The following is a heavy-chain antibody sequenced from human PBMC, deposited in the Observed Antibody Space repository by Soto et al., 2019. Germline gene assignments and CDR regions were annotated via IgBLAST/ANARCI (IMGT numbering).Heavy chain of an antibody. CDR3: ARDRYCSGGSCSYFDY. Sequence: SETLSLTCTVSGGSISSYYWSWIRQPAGKGLEWIGRIYTSGSTNYNPSLKSRVTMSVDTSKNQFSLRLSSVTAADTAVYYCARDRYCSGGSCSYFDYWGQGTLVTVSS. V-gene: IGHV4-4*07. CDR1: GGSISSYY. D-gene: IGHD2-15*01. CDR2: IYTSGST. J-gene: IGHJ4*02.